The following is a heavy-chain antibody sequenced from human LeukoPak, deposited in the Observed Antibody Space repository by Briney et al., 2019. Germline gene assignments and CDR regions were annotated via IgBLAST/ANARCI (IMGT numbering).Heavy chain of an antibody. J-gene: IGHJ5*02. V-gene: IGHV3-23*01. D-gene: IGHD6-13*01. CDR3: AKGGEGYSSSWYSRPFDP. CDR1: GFTFSSYA. CDR2: ISGSGGSR. Sequence: GGSLRLSCAASGFTFSSYAMSWVRQAPGKGLEWVPGISGSGGSRYYADSVKGQFTISRDNSKNTLYLQMNSLRAEDTAVYYCAKGGEGYSSSWYSRPFDPWGQGTLVTVSS.